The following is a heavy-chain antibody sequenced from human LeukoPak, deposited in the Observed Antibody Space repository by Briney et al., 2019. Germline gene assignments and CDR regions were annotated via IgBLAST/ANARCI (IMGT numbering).Heavy chain of an antibody. CDR2: ISGSGGST. D-gene: IGHD3-22*01. CDR3: AKVGDDSSGYPYFDY. Sequence: PGGSLRLSCAASGFTSGSYWMHWVRQAPGKGPEWVSAISGSGGSTYYADSVKGRFTISRDNSKNTLYLQMNSLRAEDTAVYYCAKVGDDSSGYPYFDYWGQGTLVTVSS. CDR1: GFTSGSYW. V-gene: IGHV3-23*01. J-gene: IGHJ4*02.